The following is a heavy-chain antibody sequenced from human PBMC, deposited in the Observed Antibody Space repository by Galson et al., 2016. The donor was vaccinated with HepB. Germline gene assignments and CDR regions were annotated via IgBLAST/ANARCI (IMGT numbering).Heavy chain of an antibody. Sequence: SLRLSCAASGFTLSRYAMSWVRQAPGKGLEWVSTISGSDGGTYYADSVKGRFTVSRDNSMNTLFLQMSSLRGEDTAVYYGAKDLMVRGVTFFDSWGQGTLVTVSS. CDR2: ISGSDGGT. D-gene: IGHD3-10*01. CDR1: GFTLSRYA. V-gene: IGHV3-23*01. CDR3: AKDLMVRGVTFFDS. J-gene: IGHJ4*02.